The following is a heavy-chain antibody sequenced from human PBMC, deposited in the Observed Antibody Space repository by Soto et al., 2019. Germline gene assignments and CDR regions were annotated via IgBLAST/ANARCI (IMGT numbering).Heavy chain of an antibody. D-gene: IGHD2-21*02. CDR3: ARAPYCGGVCYSGYYYYGMDV. CDR1: GGSISSGGYY. J-gene: IGHJ6*02. V-gene: IGHV4-31*03. CDR2: IYYRGRT. Sequence: QVQLQESGPGLVKPSQTLSLTCTVSGGSISSGGYYWSWIRQHPGKGLEWIGYIYYRGRTYYNPSLKGRVTISVDTSKNQFSLKLSSVTAADTAVYYCARAPYCGGVCYSGYYYYGMDVWGQGTTVTVSS.